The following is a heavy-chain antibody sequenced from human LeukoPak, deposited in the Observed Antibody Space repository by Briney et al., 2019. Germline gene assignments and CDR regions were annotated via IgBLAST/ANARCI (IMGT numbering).Heavy chain of an antibody. CDR1: GYTFTSYG. CDR3: ARGLVGSWFDP. Sequence: SVKVSCKASGYTFTSYGISWVRQAPGQGLEWMGGIIPIFGTANYEQKFQGRVTITADDSTSTAYMELSSLRSEDTAVYYCARGLVGSWFDPWGQGTLVTVSS. D-gene: IGHD1-26*01. V-gene: IGHV1-69*13. J-gene: IGHJ5*02. CDR2: IIPIFGTA.